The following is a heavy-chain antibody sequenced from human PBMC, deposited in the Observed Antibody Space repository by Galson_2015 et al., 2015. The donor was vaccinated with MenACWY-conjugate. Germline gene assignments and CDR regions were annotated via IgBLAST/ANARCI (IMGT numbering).Heavy chain of an antibody. J-gene: IGHJ2*01. V-gene: IGHV3-48*04. CDR2: ISSSSSTI. Sequence: SLRLSCAASGFTFSSYSMNWVRQAPGKGLEWVSYISSSSSTIYYADSVKGRFTISRDNAKNSLNLQMNSLRAEDTAVNYCARDRQALLESVAWYFDLSGSGALVTLSS. CDR3: ARDRQALLESVAWYFDL. CDR1: GFTFSSYS. D-gene: IGHD2/OR15-2a*01.